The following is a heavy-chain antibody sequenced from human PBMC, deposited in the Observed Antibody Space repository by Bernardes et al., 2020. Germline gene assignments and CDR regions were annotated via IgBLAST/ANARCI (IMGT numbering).Heavy chain of an antibody. Sequence: GGSLRLSCAASGFTVNDNYMTWVRQAPGKGLEWVSVTHRGGSEGTTSYADSVRGRFTISRDQSKNILYLQMNSLRAEDTAVYYCASSPAGYWGQGTLVTVSS. V-gene: IGHV3-53*01. CDR2: THRGGSEGTT. J-gene: IGHJ4*02. CDR1: GFTVNDNY. CDR3: ASSPAGY.